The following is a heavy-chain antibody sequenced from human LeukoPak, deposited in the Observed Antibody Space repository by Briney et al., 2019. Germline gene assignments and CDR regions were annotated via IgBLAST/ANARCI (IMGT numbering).Heavy chain of an antibody. V-gene: IGHV3-7*05. CDR2: INQDGREQ. J-gene: IGHJ4*02. CDR3: TTFYTRLTDY. D-gene: IGHD2/OR15-2a*01. CDR1: GFTFSSYG. Sequence: GRSLRLSCAASGFTFSSYGMHWVRQAPGKGLEWLATINQDGREQYYADSVKGRFTISRDNAKNSLVLQMHSLRAEDTAVYYCTTFYTRLTDYWGQGTLVTVSS.